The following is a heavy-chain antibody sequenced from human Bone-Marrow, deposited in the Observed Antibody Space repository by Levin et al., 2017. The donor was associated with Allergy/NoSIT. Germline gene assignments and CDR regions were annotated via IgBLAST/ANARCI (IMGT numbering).Heavy chain of an antibody. J-gene: IGHJ4*02. Sequence: GASVKVSCKASGYSFTGYYLHWVRQAPGQGPEWMGWINPISGGPNYAQKFQGRVTMTRDTSISTAYLELSRLRSDDTAVYYCARLSHSNESYWGPGTLVTVSS. CDR1: GYSFTGYY. D-gene: IGHD2-8*01. CDR3: ARLSHSNESY. CDR2: INPISGGP. V-gene: IGHV1-2*02.